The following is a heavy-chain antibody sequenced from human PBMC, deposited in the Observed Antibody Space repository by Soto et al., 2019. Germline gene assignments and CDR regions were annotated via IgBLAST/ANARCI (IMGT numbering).Heavy chain of an antibody. J-gene: IGHJ6*02. Sequence: QMQLVQSGPEVKKPGTSVQVSCKASGFTFTSSAMQWVRQARGQRLEWIRWIVVGSGNTNYAQKFQERVTITRDMSTSTVYMELSSLRSEDTAVYYCAADGPDYYDSSCYYSYDYGMDVWGQGATVTVFS. CDR1: GFTFTSSA. D-gene: IGHD3-22*01. CDR3: AADGPDYYDSSCYYSYDYGMDV. CDR2: IVVGSGNT. V-gene: IGHV1-58*02.